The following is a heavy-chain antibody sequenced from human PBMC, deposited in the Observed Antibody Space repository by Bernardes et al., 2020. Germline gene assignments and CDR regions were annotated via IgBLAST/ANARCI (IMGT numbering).Heavy chain of an antibody. D-gene: IGHD3-16*01. V-gene: IGHV4-59*01. CDR2: IYYSGST. J-gene: IGHJ4*02. Sequence: SEPLSLTCTVSGGSISSYYWSWIRQPPGKGLEWIGYIYYSGSTNYNPSLKSRVTISVDTSKNQFSLKLSSVTAADTAVYYCARMTTFSPFFDYWGQGTLVTVSS. CDR1: GGSISSYY. CDR3: ARMTTFSPFFDY.